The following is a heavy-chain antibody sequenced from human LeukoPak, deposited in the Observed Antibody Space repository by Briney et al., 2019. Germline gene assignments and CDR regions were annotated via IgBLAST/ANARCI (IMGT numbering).Heavy chain of an antibody. CDR2: GYYSGGT. CDR3: AGERGEEYSSGWYKRNYFDN. V-gene: IGHV4-39*07. J-gene: IGHJ4*02. CDR1: GFTFSHYG. Sequence: GSLRLSCEVSGFTFSHYGMSWVRQPPGKGLEWIASGYYSGGTYYNPSLESRVAISADMSKNQFSLKLTSVTGADTAVYYCAGERGEEYSSGWYKRNYFDNWGQGIRVTVSS. D-gene: IGHD6-19*01.